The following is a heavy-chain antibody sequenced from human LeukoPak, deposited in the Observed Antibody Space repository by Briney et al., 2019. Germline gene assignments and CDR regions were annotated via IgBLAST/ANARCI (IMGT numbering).Heavy chain of an antibody. CDR2: IIPIFGTA. Sequence: SVKVSCTASGGTFSSYAISWVRQAPGQGLEWMGGIIPIFGTANYAQKFQGRVTITTDESTSTAYMELSSLRSEDTAVYYCARRGEYDSSGYADYWGQGTLVTVSS. V-gene: IGHV1-69*05. D-gene: IGHD3-22*01. CDR3: ARRGEYDSSGYADY. J-gene: IGHJ4*02. CDR1: GGTFSSYA.